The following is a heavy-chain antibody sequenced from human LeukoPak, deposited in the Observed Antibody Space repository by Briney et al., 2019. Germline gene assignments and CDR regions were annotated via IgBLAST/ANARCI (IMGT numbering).Heavy chain of an antibody. D-gene: IGHD4-23*01. CDR1: GFTFGNYA. J-gene: IGHJ4*02. CDR2: IRGRGGDT. V-gene: IGHV3-23*01. Sequence: GGSLRLSCAASGFTFGNYAMSWVRQAPGKGLEWVSAIRGRGGDTFYADSVKGRFTISRDNSRDTLYLQMNSLRAEDTAVYYCARYEYGGIDYWGQGTLVTVSS. CDR3: ARYEYGGIDY.